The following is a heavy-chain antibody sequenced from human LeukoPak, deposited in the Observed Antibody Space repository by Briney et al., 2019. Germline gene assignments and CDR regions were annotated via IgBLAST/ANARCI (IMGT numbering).Heavy chain of an antibody. D-gene: IGHD4-17*01. Sequence: GGSLRLSCAASGFTFSSYAMSWVRQAPGKGLEWVSAISGSGGSTYYADSVKGRFTISRDNSKNTLYLQMNSLRAEDTAVYYRAKDRYGDYAVYWGQGTLVTVSS. J-gene: IGHJ4*02. V-gene: IGHV3-23*01. CDR2: ISGSGGST. CDR3: AKDRYGDYAVY. CDR1: GFTFSSYA.